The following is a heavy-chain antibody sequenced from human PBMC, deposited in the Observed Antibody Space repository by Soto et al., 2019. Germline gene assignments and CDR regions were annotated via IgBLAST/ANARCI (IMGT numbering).Heavy chain of an antibody. J-gene: IGHJ6*02. CDR3: TREETTGITIFGVVRPLDYYYYGMYV. CDR1: GFTFSGSA. Sequence: GGSLRLSCAASGFTFSGSAMHWVRQASGKGLEWVGRIRSKANSYATAYAASVKGRFTISRDDSKNTAYLQMNSLKTEDTAVYYCTREETTGITIFGVVRPLDYYYYGMYVWGQGTTVTVSS. D-gene: IGHD3-3*01. V-gene: IGHV3-73*01. CDR2: IRSKANSYAT.